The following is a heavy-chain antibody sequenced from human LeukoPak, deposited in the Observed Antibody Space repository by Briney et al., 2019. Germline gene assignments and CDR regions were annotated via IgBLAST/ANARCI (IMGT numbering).Heavy chain of an antibody. J-gene: IGHJ6*02. D-gene: IGHD3-10*01. CDR3: AKHSMVRGAYGMDV. CDR2: ISGSGGST. CDR1: GFTFSSYA. Sequence: GGSLRLSCAASGFTFSSYAMSWVRQAPGKGLVWVSGISGSGGSTYYADSVKGRFTLSRDNSKNTLYLQKNSLRAEDTAVYYCAKHSMVRGAYGMDVWGQGTTVTASS. V-gene: IGHV3-23*01.